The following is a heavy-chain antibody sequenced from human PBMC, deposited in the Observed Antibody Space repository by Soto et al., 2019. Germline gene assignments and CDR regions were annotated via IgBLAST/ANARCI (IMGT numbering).Heavy chain of an antibody. J-gene: IGHJ4*02. D-gene: IGHD2-15*01. Sequence: ASVKVSCKASGYTFTSYGISWVRQAPGQGLEWMGWISAYNGNTNYAQKLQGRVTMTAATSTSTAYMELRSLRSDDTAVYYCARDRTPIFTVYCSGGSCYSRYYFDYWGQGTLVTVSS. V-gene: IGHV1-18*01. CDR1: GYTFTSYG. CDR2: ISAYNGNT. CDR3: ARDRTPIFTVYCSGGSCYSRYYFDY.